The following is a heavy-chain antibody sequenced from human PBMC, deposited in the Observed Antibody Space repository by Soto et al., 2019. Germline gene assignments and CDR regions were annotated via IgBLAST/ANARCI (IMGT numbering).Heavy chain of an antibody. V-gene: IGHV4-31*03. CDR3: ARSGVTGIVIPSHWFDP. J-gene: IGHJ5*02. CDR1: VDAIGGVGY. CDR2: ISSSGST. Sequence: PSTTLSLTCTVSVDAIGGVGYWRLIRQFPGRGLEWIGCISSSGSTYYNPALNNRISLSLDTSQNQFSLKLLSVTAADTAIYYCARSGVTGIVIPSHWFDPWGQGTLVTVSS. D-gene: IGHD2-21*02.